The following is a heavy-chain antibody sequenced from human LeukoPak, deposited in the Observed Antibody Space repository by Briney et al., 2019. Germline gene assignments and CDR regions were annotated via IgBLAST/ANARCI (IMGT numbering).Heavy chain of an antibody. Sequence: RPSETLSLTCTVSGYSISSGYYWGWIRQPPGKGLEWIGEINHSGSTNYNPSLKSRVTISVDTSKNQFSLKLSSVTAADTAVYYCATENDYGDYFWHWGQGTLVTVS. V-gene: IGHV4-38-2*02. CDR1: GYSISSGYY. CDR2: INHSGST. D-gene: IGHD4-17*01. J-gene: IGHJ4*02. CDR3: ATENDYGDYFWH.